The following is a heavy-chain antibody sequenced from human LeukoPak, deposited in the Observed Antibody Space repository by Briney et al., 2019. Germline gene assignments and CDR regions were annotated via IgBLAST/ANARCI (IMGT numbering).Heavy chain of an antibody. J-gene: IGHJ6*04. CDR3: AELGITMIGGV. Sequence: GGSLRLSCAASGFTFSSYDIHWVRQAPGKGLEWVSYISSSGSTIYYADSVKGRFTISRDNAKNSLYLQMNSLRAEDTAVYYCAELGITMIGGVWGKGTTVTISS. D-gene: IGHD3-10*02. V-gene: IGHV3-48*03. CDR2: ISSSGSTI. CDR1: GFTFSSYD.